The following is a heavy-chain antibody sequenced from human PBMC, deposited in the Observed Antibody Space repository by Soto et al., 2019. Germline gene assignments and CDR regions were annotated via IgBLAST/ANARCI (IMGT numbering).Heavy chain of an antibody. CDR1: GVTVSSYS. Sequence: ASVRRSGAGSGVTVSSYSMKSVHQATEKGLEWVSYISTTGSTIYYADSAKGRFTISRDNAKNSLYLQMTSLRAEDTAVYYCARYKGYCSGGSCYYYYYMDVCGKGTTVTVSS. CDR3: ARYKGYCSGGSCYYYYYMDV. V-gene: IGHV3-48*01. CDR2: ISTTGSTI. J-gene: IGHJ6*03. D-gene: IGHD2-15*01.